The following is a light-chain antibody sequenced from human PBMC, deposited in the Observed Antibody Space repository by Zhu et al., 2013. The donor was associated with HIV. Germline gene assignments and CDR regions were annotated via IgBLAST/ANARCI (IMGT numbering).Light chain of an antibody. V-gene: IGKV3-20*01. CDR1: QSVSINH. CDR3: QQYSSSPWT. Sequence: EVVLTQSPGTLSLSPGERATLSCRASQSVSINHLAWYQQKPGQAPRLLIYSTSSRATGIPDRFSGSGSGTDFTLTISGLEPEDFAVYYCQQYSSSPWTFGQGTKVEIK. CDR2: STS. J-gene: IGKJ1*01.